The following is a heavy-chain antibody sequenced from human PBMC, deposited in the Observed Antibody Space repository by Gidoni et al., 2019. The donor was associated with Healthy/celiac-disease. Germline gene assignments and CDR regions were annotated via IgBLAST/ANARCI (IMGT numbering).Heavy chain of an antibody. CDR3: ASLAAGAFIY. CDR1: GCSISSSSYY. D-gene: IGHD6-13*01. V-gene: IGHV4-39*01. J-gene: IGHJ4*02. Sequence: QLQLQESGPGLVKPSETLSLTSTVSGCSISSSSYYWGWIRQPPVKGLEWIGSIYYSGRTYYNPSLKSRVTISVDTSKNQFSLKLSSVTAADTAVYYCASLAAGAFIYWGQGTLVTVSS. CDR2: IYYSGRT.